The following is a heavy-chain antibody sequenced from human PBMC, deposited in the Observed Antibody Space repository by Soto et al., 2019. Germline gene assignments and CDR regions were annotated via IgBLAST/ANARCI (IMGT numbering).Heavy chain of an antibody. CDR1: GGSISSSSYY. D-gene: IGHD1-26*01. CDR2: IYYSGRT. CDR3: ARGTLRDLGTFDY. J-gene: IGHJ4*02. V-gene: IGHV4-39*07. Sequence: SETLSLTCTVSGGSISSSSYYWGWIRQPPGKGLEWIGSIYYSGRTYYNPSLKSRVTISVDTSNNQFSLKLSSVTAADTAVYYCARGTLRDLGTFDYWGQGTLVTVSS.